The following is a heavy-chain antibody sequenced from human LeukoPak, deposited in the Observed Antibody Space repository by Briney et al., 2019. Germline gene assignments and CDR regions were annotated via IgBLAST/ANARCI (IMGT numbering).Heavy chain of an antibody. V-gene: IGHV3-20*04. CDR3: ARSRVDSSSWYYYYYMDV. CDR2: INWNGGST. D-gene: IGHD6-13*01. CDR1: GFTFDDYG. J-gene: IGHJ6*03. Sequence: PGGSLRLSCAASGFTFDDYGMSWVRQAPGKGLEWVSGINWNGGSTGYADSVKGRFTIPRDNAKNSLYLQMNSLRAEDTALYYCARSRVDSSSWYYYYYMDVWGKGTTVTVSS.